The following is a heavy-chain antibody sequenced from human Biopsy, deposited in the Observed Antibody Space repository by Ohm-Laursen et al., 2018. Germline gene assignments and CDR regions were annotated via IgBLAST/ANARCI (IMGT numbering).Heavy chain of an antibody. V-gene: IGHV1-8*01. CDR2: MNPNSGNT. CDR3: ARGSFWFGGNYYYYGMGV. J-gene: IGHJ6*02. CDR1: GYTFTSYD. Sequence: ASVKVSCKPSGYTFTSYDINWVRQATGQGLEWMGWMNPNSGNTDYAQKFQGRVTMTRNTSISTAYMELNSLRSEDTAVYYCARGSFWFGGNYYYYGMGVWGQGTTVTVSS. D-gene: IGHD3-10*01.